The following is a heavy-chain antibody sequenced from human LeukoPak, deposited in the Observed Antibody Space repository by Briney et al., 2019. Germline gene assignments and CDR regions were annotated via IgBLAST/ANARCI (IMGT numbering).Heavy chain of an antibody. D-gene: IGHD4-17*01. CDR1: GVSISSYY. V-gene: IGHV4-59*01. Sequence: PSETLSLTCTVSGVSISSYYWSWIRQPPGKGLEWIGYIYYSGSTNYNPSLKSRVTISVDTSKNQFSLKLSSVTAADTAVYYCARGGDDCGDFDYWGQGTLVTVSS. CDR2: IYYSGST. CDR3: ARGGDDCGDFDY. J-gene: IGHJ4*02.